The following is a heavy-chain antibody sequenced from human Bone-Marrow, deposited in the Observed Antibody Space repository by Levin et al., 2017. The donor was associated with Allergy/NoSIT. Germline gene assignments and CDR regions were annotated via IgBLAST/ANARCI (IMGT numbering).Heavy chain of an antibody. J-gene: IGHJ6*02. V-gene: IGHV4-59*01. CDR3: VSTAYHFGLGV. Sequence: SETLSLTCTVSRGSISSSYWGWIRQPPGKGLEWIGFVYFSGATNYNPSLKSRLTLSIDTSNNRFSLRLNSMTAADTAVYFCVSTAYHFGLGVWGQGTTVIVS. D-gene: IGHD2-8*02. CDR2: VYFSGAT. CDR1: RGSISSSY.